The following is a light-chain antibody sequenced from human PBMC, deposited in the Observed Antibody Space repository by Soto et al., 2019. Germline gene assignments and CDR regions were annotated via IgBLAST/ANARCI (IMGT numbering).Light chain of an antibody. V-gene: IGKV3-20*01. CDR2: GAS. CDR1: QSVSSNF. CDR3: QYYGRSST. Sequence: EIVFPEAPATLSWSPGARATLFCRASQSVSSNFLAWYQQKPGQAPRLLIYGASSRATGIPDRFSGSGSGTDFTLTINRLEPADFAVYYCQYYGRSSTFGQGSKVDIK. J-gene: IGKJ1*01.